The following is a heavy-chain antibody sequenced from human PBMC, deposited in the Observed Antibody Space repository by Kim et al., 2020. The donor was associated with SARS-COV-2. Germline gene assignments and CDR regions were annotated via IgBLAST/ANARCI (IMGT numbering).Heavy chain of an antibody. CDR1: GFTFSSYA. CDR2: ISYDGSNK. J-gene: IGHJ6*01. Sequence: GGSLRLSCAASGFTFSSYAMHWVRQAPGKGLEWVAVISYDGSNKYYVDSVKGRFTISRDNSKNTLYLQMNSLRAEDTAVYYCARDARDCTGGVCLRHYY. CDR3: ARDARDCTGGVCLRHYY. V-gene: IGHV3-30*04. D-gene: IGHD2-8*02.